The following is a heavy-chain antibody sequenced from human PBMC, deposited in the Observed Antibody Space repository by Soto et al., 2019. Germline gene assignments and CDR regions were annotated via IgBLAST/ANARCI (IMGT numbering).Heavy chain of an antibody. Sequence: QITLKESGPTLVKPTQTLTLTCTFSGFSLSTSGVGVGWIRQPPGKPLEWLALIYWDDDKRYSPSLKSSLTITKDTSNNQVVLTMTNMDPVDTATYYCAHSSYSSSSMAFDYWGQGTLVTVSS. CDR2: IYWDDDK. CDR1: GFSLSTSGVG. V-gene: IGHV2-5*02. D-gene: IGHD6-13*01. J-gene: IGHJ4*02. CDR3: AHSSYSSSSMAFDY.